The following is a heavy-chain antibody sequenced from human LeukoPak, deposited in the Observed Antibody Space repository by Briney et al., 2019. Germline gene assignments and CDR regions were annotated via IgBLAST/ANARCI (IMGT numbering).Heavy chain of an antibody. CDR2: INYSGRT. D-gene: IGHD3-10*01. V-gene: IGHV4-39*07. Sequence: SETLSLTCTVSGGSISNSFYYWGWIRPPPGKGLEWIGSINYSGRTYYNPSLKSRATISVDTSNNQFSLKRSPVTAAAPADYYCALNTMVHYYYYLDVWGKGTRVSVSS. J-gene: IGHJ6*03. CDR1: GGSISNSFYY. CDR3: ALNTMVHYYYYLDV.